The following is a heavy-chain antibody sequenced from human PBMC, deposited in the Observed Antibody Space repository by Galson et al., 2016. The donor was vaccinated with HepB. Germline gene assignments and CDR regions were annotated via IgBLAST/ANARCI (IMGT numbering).Heavy chain of an antibody. Sequence: TLSLTCTVSGNSISSANYYWDWVRQHPGKGLEWVGYISYSGSTYYNPSLQSRVAISVDTSKNQFSLRLSSVTAADTAVYYCARGYGPGSSGFDSWGQGTLVTVSS. J-gene: IGHJ4*02. CDR2: ISYSGST. CDR3: ARGYGPGSSGFDS. CDR1: GNSISSANYY. D-gene: IGHD3-10*01. V-gene: IGHV4-31*03.